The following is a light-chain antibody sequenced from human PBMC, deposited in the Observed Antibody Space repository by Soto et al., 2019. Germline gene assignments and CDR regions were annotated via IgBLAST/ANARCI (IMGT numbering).Light chain of an antibody. Sequence: EIVLTQSLATLSLSPGGRATLSCRASQSVSLSLAWYQQKPGQAPRLLIYDASKRASGFPARFSGSGSGTDFTLTISSLEPEDFAVYYCQERTGWPPWTFGQGTKVDIK. V-gene: IGKV3-11*01. CDR2: DAS. CDR3: QERTGWPPWT. J-gene: IGKJ1*01. CDR1: QSVSLS.